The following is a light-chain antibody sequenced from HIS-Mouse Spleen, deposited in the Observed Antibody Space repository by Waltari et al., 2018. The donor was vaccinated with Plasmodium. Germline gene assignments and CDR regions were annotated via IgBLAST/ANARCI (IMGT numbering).Light chain of an antibody. J-gene: IGKJ2*01. V-gene: IGKV3-20*01. CDR3: QQYGSSPYT. Sequence: DIVLTQSPGTLSLSPGERATLSCRASQSVSSSDLAWYQQKPGQAPRLLIYGSSSRATGIPDRFSGRGSGTDFTLTISRLEPEDFAVYYCQQYGSSPYTFGQGTKLEIK. CDR1: QSVSSSD. CDR2: GSS.